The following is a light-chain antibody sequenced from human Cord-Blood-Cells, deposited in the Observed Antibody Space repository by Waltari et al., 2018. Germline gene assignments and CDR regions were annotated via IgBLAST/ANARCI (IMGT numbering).Light chain of an antibody. Sequence: EIVMTQSPATLSVSPGERATLSCRASQSVSSNLAWYQQKPGQAPRLLLYGASTRATGSPARFRSSGSGTEFTLTISSLQSEEFAVYYCQQYNNGPPLTFGGGTKVEIK. CDR2: GAS. CDR3: QQYNNGPPLT. J-gene: IGKJ4*01. CDR1: QSVSSN. V-gene: IGKV3-15*01.